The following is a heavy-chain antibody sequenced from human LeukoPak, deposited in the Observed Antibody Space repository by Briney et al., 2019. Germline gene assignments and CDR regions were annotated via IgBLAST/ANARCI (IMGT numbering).Heavy chain of an antibody. V-gene: IGHV1-3*04. J-gene: IGHJ5*02. CDR2: INTGNGNT. CDR1: GYIFTSYP. Sequence: GASVKVSCKASGYIFTSYPIHWVRQAPGQRLEWMGWINTGNGNTKYSQKFQGRVTITRDTSASTAYMELSSLRSEDTAVYYCARDHDRGLRFLEWLSRNWFDPWGQGTLVTVSS. D-gene: IGHD3-3*01. CDR3: ARDHDRGLRFLEWLSRNWFDP.